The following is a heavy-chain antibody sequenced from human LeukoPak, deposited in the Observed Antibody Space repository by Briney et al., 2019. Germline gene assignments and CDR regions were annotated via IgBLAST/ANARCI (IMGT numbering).Heavy chain of an antibody. V-gene: IGHV1-2*02. J-gene: IGHJ5*02. CDR3: ARELRALFFDP. CDR1: GYTFTCYY. Sequence: ASVKVSCKAPGYTFTCYYMHWVRQAPGQGLEWMGWISPNSGGTNYAQKFQGRVTMTRDTSISTAYMELSRLRSDDTAVYYCARELRALFFDPWGQGTLVTVSS. D-gene: IGHD2-21*01. CDR2: ISPNSGGT.